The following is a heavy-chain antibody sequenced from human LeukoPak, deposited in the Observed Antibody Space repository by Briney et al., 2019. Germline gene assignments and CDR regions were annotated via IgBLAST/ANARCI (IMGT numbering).Heavy chain of an antibody. J-gene: IGHJ4*01. CDR1: GYTFTGYY. CDR2: INPNSDGT. V-gene: IGHV1-2*02. D-gene: IGHD5-12*01. CDR3: ARARTKYSGYELEY. Sequence: ASVKVSCKSSGYTFTGYYIHWVRQSPGQGLEWMGWINPNSDGTNYTQTFQGRVTMTRATSISTDYMELSRLRSDETAVYYGARARTKYSGYELEYWGQGTLVTVSS.